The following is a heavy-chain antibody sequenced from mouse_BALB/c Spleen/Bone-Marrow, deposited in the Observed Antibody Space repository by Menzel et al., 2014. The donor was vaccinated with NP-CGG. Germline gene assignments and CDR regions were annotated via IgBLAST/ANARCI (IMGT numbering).Heavy chain of an antibody. CDR3: ARRDSVRGWFAY. V-gene: IGHV3-1*02. Sequence: DVMLVESGPDLMKPSQSLSLTCTVTGYSITSGYSWHWIRQFPGNKLEWMGYIHYSGSTNYNPSLKSRISITRDTSKNQFFLQLNSVTTEDTATYYCARRDSVRGWFAYWGQGTLVTVSA. CDR1: GYSITSGYS. CDR2: IHYSGST. D-gene: IGHD2-14*01. J-gene: IGHJ3*01.